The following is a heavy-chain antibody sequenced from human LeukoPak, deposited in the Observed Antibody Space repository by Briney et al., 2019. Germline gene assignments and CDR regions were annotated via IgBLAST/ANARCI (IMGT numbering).Heavy chain of an antibody. D-gene: IGHD4-17*01. Sequence: ASVKVSSKASGGTFSSYAISWVRQAPGQGLEWMGGIIPIFGTANYAQKFQGRVTITADKSTSTAYMELSSLRSEDTAVYYCARDLDYGDYTYGYWGQGTLVTVSS. J-gene: IGHJ4*02. CDR2: IIPIFGTA. CDR1: GGTFSSYA. CDR3: ARDLDYGDYTYGY. V-gene: IGHV1-69*06.